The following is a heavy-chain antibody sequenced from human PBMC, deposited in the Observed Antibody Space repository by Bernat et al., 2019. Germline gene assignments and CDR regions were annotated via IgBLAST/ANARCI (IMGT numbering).Heavy chain of an antibody. J-gene: IGHJ6*02. CDR2: ISNSGDTT. CDR1: GFTFNKCA. CDR3: AKWSGTTIYYYGMDV. V-gene: IGHV3-23*01. D-gene: IGHD1-1*01. Sequence: VQLLESGGGLVQPGGSLRLSCATSGFTFNKCAMSWVRQAPGRGLEWVSGISNSGDTTYYADSVKGRFTISRDYSKSSLYLPMNSLRAEDTAVYYCAKWSGTTIYYYGMDVWGQGTTVTVSS.